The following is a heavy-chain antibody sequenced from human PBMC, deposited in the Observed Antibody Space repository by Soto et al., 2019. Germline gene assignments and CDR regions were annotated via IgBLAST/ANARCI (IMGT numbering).Heavy chain of an antibody. D-gene: IGHD1-7*01. CDR1: GFTFSSHW. J-gene: IGHJ5*01. CDR3: AGSPGLSRISGTTLGA. CDR2: INGDGSST. Sequence: EVQLVESGGGLVQPGGSLRLSCAASGFTFSSHWMHWVRQAPGKGLVWVSRINGDGSSTSYADSVKGRFTNSRDNAKNMLYLQVNSLRADDTAVYYCAGSPGLSRISGTTLGAWGQGTLVTVSS. V-gene: IGHV3-74*01.